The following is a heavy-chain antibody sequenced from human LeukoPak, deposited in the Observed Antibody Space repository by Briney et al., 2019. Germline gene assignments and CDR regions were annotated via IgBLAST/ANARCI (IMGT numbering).Heavy chain of an antibody. CDR1: GGSISSYY. CDR3: ARQSRDYLESEFGY. D-gene: IGHD2/OR15-2a*01. V-gene: IGHV4-59*08. Sequence: PSETLSLTCTVSGGSISSYYWSWIRQPPGKGLEWIGYIYYSGSTNYNPSLKSRVTISVDTSKNQFSLKLSSVTAADTAVYYCARQSRDYLESEFGYWGQGTLVTASS. CDR2: IYYSGST. J-gene: IGHJ4*02.